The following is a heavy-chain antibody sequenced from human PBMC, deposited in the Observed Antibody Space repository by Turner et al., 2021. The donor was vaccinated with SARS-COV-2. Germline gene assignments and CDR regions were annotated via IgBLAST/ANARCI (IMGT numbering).Heavy chain of an antibody. J-gene: IGHJ3*02. CDR1: GGSISSGGYY. CDR2: IYYSGST. Sequence: QVQLQDSGPGLVKPSQTLSLTCTVSGGSISSGGYYWSWIRQDPGKGLEWIGNIYYSGSTYYNSSLKSRVTISVDTSKDQCSLKLSSVTAADTAVYYCAGQRWLRGAFDIWGQGTMVTVSS. D-gene: IGHD5-18*01. CDR3: AGQRWLRGAFDI. V-gene: IGHV4-31*03.